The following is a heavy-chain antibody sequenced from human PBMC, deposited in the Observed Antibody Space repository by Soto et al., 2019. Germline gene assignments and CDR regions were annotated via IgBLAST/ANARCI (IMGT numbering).Heavy chain of an antibody. CDR3: ARGAFCGGAPGCRDMDV. V-gene: IGHV1-18*01. Sequence: ASVKVSCKSSGYTFISHSITWVRQAPGQGLEWMGRISAYNGNTNYAQKFQGRVTMTTDTSTSTAYMELRSLRSDDTAVYYCARGAFCGGAPGCRDMDVWGQGTTVTVSS. J-gene: IGHJ6*02. D-gene: IGHD2-21*01. CDR1: GYTFISHS. CDR2: ISAYNGNT.